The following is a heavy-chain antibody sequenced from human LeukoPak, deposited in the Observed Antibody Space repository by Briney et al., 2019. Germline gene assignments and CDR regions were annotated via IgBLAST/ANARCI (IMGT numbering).Heavy chain of an antibody. D-gene: IGHD6-13*01. V-gene: IGHV4-4*07. J-gene: IGHJ5*02. CDR3: ASKSSAAAGYNWFDP. CDR2: IYTSGIT. Sequence: SETLSLTCTVSGGSISSYYWSWIRQPAGTALEWIGRIYTSGITNYNPSLKSRVTISVDTSKNQFSLKLSSVTAADTAVYYCASKSSAAAGYNWFDPWGQGTLVTVSS. CDR1: GGSISSYY.